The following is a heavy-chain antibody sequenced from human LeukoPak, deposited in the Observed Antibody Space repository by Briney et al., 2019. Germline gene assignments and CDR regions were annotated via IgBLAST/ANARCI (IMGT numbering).Heavy chain of an antibody. J-gene: IGHJ4*02. D-gene: IGHD5-12*01. CDR2: ISGGGENT. CDR1: GFTFSRYA. CDR3: ARDLRGYSGYDSDF. V-gene: IGHV3-23*01. Sequence: GRSLRLSCAASGFTFSRYAMSWVRQAPGKGLEWVSVISGGGENTHYADSVKGRFTISRDNSKNTLYLQMNSLRAEDTAVYYCARDLRGYSGYDSDFWGQGTLVTVSS.